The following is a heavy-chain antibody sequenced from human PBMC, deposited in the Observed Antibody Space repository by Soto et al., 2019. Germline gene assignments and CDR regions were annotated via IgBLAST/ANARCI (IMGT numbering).Heavy chain of an antibody. CDR3: ARAGHDSSGYYYGGLDY. CDR1: GFTFSRYG. D-gene: IGHD3-22*01. V-gene: IGHV3-33*01. CDR2: IWTDGSYE. Sequence: QVQLVESGGGVAQPGGSLRLSCAASGFTFSRYGMHWVRQAPGKGLEWVAVIWTDGSYEYYADSVMGRFTISRDNSKNTLYLQMNSLRAEDTAAYYCARAGHDSSGYYYGGLDYWGPGTLVTVSS. J-gene: IGHJ4*02.